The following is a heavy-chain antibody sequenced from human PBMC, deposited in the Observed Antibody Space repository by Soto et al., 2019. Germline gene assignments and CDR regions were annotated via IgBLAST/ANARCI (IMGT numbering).Heavy chain of an antibody. J-gene: IGHJ4*02. CDR2: IYHSGST. D-gene: IGHD2-8*01. V-gene: IGHV4-31*03. Sequence: QVQLQESGPGLVKPSQTLSLTCTVSGGSISSGSYYWSWIRQHPGKGLEWIGYIYHSGSTYYNPSLKSRFAXXIXTXXNQFSLNLNSVTAADTAVYYCARALVYTGVAVFDSWGQGTLATVSS. CDR3: ARALVYTGVAVFDS. CDR1: GGSISSGSYY.